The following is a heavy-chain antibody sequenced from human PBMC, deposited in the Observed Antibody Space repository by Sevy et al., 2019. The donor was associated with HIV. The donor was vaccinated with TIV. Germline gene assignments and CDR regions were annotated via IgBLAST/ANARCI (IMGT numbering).Heavy chain of an antibody. CDR2: INHSGST. CDR1: GGSFSGYY. D-gene: IGHD3-22*01. V-gene: IGHV4-34*01. CDR3: ARTYYYDSSGYHYYFDY. Sequence: SETLSLTCAVYGGSFSGYYWSWIRQPPGKGLEWIGEINHSGSTNYNPSLKSRVTISVDTSKNQFSLKLSSVTAADTAVYYCARTYYYDSSGYHYYFDYWGQGTLVTVSS. J-gene: IGHJ4*02.